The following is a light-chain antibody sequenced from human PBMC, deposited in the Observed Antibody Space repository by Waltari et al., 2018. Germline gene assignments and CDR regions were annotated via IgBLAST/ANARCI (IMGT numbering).Light chain of an antibody. V-gene: IGLV2-14*03. Sequence: QSALTQPASVSGSPGQSITISCTGTNSDIGGYNFVSWYQQHPGKAPRLMIYDVNKRPSVVSHRFSGSKSGNTASLTISGLQADDEADYYCTSFTSTTSYVVFGGGTNLTV. CDR2: DVN. CDR1: NSDIGGYNF. CDR3: TSFTSTTSYVV. J-gene: IGLJ2*01.